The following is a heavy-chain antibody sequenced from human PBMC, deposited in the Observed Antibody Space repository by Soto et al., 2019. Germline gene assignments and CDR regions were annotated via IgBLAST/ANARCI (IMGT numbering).Heavy chain of an antibody. D-gene: IGHD4-17*01. V-gene: IGHV1-69*12. CDR1: GGTFSSYA. Sequence: QVQLVQSGAEVKKPGSSVKVSCKASGGTFSSYAISWVRQAPGQGLEWMGGIIPIFGTANYAQKFQGRVTSTADEYTTTAYMELSSLRSEDTAVYYCARDPPPYGDPPGWFDPWGPGTLVTVSS. J-gene: IGHJ5*02. CDR2: IIPIFGTA. CDR3: ARDPPPYGDPPGWFDP.